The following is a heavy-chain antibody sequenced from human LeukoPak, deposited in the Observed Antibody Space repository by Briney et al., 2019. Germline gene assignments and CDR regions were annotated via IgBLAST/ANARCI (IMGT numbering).Heavy chain of an antibody. CDR1: GFTFDDYA. D-gene: IGHD4-23*01. CDR2: ISWNSGSI. J-gene: IGHJ4*02. V-gene: IGHV3-9*01. Sequence: GGSLRLSCAASGFTFDDYAMHWVRQAPGKRLEWVSGISWNSGSIGYADSVKGRFTISRDNAKNSLYLQMNSLRAEDTALYYCAKEVYGGVLDYWGQGTLVTVSS. CDR3: AKEVYGGVLDY.